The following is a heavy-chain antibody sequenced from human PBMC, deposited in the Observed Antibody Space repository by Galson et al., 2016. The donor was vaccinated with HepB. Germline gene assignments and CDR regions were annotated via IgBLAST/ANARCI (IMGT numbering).Heavy chain of an antibody. CDR1: GFTFSNFA. Sequence: SLRLSCAASGFTFSNFAMSWVRQAPGKGLEWVSAISGRSRSTHYADSVKGRFTISRDNSENSLYLQMNSLRVDDTAIYYCAKYPPPNGGGWYDNWFDPWGQGTLVTVSS. V-gene: IGHV3-23*01. D-gene: IGHD6-19*01. J-gene: IGHJ5*02. CDR2: ISGRSRST. CDR3: AKYPPPNGGGWYDNWFDP.